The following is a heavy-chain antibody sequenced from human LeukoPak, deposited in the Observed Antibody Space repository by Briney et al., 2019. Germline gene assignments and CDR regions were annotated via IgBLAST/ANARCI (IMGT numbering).Heavy chain of an antibody. J-gene: IGHJ4*02. V-gene: IGHV4-34*01. Sequence: SETLSLTCAVYGGSFSGYYWSWIRQPPGKGLEWIGEINHSGSTNYNPSLKSRVTISVDTSKNQFSLKLSSVTAADTAVYYCARGGISAMASACYWGQGTLVTVSS. CDR2: INHSGST. CDR3: ARGGISAMASACY. CDR1: GGSFSGYY. D-gene: IGHD5-18*01.